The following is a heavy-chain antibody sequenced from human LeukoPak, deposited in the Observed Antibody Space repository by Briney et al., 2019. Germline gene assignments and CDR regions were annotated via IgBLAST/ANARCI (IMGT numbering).Heavy chain of an antibody. Sequence: KSSETLSLTCAVYGGSFRGYYWSWIRQPPRKGLQWIGEINHSGGTNYNPSLKSRVTISVDTSKNQFSLKLSSVTAADTAVYYCASRRLYSSPSRWFDPWGQGTLVTVSS. CDR3: ASRRLYSSPSRWFDP. CDR1: GGSFRGYY. CDR2: INHSGGT. V-gene: IGHV4-34*01. J-gene: IGHJ5*02. D-gene: IGHD6-6*01.